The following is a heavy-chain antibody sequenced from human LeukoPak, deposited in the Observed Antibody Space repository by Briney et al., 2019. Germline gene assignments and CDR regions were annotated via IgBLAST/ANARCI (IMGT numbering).Heavy chain of an antibody. CDR2: IDLNSGGT. CDR1: GYTFTGYY. D-gene: IGHD3-22*01. J-gene: IGHJ4*02. V-gene: IGHV1-2*02. Sequence: ASVKVSCKASGYTFTGYYMHWVRQAPGQGLEWMGWIDLNSGGTNYVQKFQGRVTMTRDTSISTAYMELRSLRADDTAVYYCARGIVATADYWGQGTLVTVSS. CDR3: ARGIVATADY.